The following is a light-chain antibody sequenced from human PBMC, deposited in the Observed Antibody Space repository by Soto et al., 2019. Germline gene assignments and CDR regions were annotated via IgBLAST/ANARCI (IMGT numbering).Light chain of an antibody. CDR2: GAS. Sequence: EIVMTQSPATLSVSPGERATLSCMASQSVSSNLAWYQQKPGQAPRLLIYGASTRATGIPARFSGSGSGTEFTLTISSLKSEDFAVYYCQQYNNWPQTFGQGTKV. CDR1: QSVSSN. J-gene: IGKJ1*01. CDR3: QQYNNWPQT. V-gene: IGKV3-15*01.